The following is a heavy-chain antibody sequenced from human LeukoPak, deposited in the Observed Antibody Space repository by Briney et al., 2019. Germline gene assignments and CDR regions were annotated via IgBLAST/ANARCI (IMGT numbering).Heavy chain of an antibody. Sequence: GGSLRLSCAATGFTFNTYAMSWVRQAPGKGLEWVSAISSGGSSTYYADSVKGRFTISRDNSKNTLYLQMNGLRPEDTAVYYCATWSYSSSWEDFDCWGQGTLVTVSS. CDR1: GFTFNTYA. D-gene: IGHD6-13*01. V-gene: IGHV3-23*01. CDR3: ATWSYSSSWEDFDC. CDR2: ISSGGSST. J-gene: IGHJ4*02.